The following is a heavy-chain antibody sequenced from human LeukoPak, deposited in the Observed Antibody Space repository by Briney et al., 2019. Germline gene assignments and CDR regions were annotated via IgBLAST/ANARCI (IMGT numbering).Heavy chain of an antibody. CDR2: IYYSGST. CDR3: ARGFREQQLAFDI. CDR1: DGSISSGGYY. J-gene: IGHJ3*02. D-gene: IGHD6-13*01. V-gene: IGHV4-31*03. Sequence: SETLSLTCTVSDGSISSGGYYWSWIRQHPGKGLEWIGYIYYSGSTYYNPSLKSRVTISVDTSKNQFSLKLSSVTDADTAVYYCARGFREQQLAFDIWGQGTMVTVSS.